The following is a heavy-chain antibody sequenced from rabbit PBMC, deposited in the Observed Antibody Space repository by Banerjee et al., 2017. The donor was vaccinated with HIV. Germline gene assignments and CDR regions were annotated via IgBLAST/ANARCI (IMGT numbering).Heavy chain of an antibody. D-gene: IGHD7-1*01. Sequence: QEQLVESGGGLVQPEGSLTLTCTASGFSFSSGYDMCWVRQAPGKGLEWIACIYTGSSGSTYYASWAKGRFTISKTSSTTVTLQMTSLTAADTATYFCARDGFGTGPDYDLWGPGTLVTVS. CDR1: GFSFSSGYD. V-gene: IGHV1S45*01. CDR3: ARDGFGTGPDYDL. CDR2: IYTGSSGST. J-gene: IGHJ4*01.